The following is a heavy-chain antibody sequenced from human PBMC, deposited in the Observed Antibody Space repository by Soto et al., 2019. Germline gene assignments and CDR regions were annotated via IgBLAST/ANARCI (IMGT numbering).Heavy chain of an antibody. D-gene: IGHD5-12*01. V-gene: IGHV3-21*01. Sequence: HGGSLRSSWRAFGLACRTHRMNWVRKTQGKGLEWVSSISSSSSYIYYADSVKGRFTISRDNAKNSLYLQMNSLRAEDTAVYYCARDQDSGYDFRGLFDYWGQGTLVTVSS. J-gene: IGHJ4*02. CDR3: ARDQDSGYDFRGLFDY. CDR1: GLACRTHR. CDR2: ISSSSSYI.